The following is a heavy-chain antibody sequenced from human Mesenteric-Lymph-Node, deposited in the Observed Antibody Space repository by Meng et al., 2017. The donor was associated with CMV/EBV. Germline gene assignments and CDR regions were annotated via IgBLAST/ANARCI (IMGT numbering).Heavy chain of an antibody. Sequence: GGSLRLSCAASGFTFNGYAMTWVRQAPGKGLEWVSAISGSGGSTYYADSVKGRFTISRDNSKNTLFLQMNSLRAEDTAVYYCARAPHYSNYYGMNVWGQGTTVTVSS. J-gene: IGHJ6*02. CDR3: ARAPHYSNYYGMNV. CDR2: ISGSGGST. D-gene: IGHD4-11*01. V-gene: IGHV3-23*01. CDR1: GFTFNGYA.